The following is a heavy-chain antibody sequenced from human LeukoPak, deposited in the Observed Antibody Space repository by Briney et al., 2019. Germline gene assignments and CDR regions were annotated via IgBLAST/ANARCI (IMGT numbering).Heavy chain of an antibody. V-gene: IGHV1-69*04. J-gene: IGHJ3*02. CDR2: IIPILGIA. CDR3: ARVMTTVTSDAFDI. CDR1: GYTFTSYG. D-gene: IGHD4-17*01. Sequence: GASVKVSCKASGYTFTSYGISWVRQAPGQGLEWMGRIIPILGIANYAQKFQGRVTITADKSTSTAYMELSSLRSEDTAVYYCARVMTTVTSDAFDIWGQGTMVTVSS.